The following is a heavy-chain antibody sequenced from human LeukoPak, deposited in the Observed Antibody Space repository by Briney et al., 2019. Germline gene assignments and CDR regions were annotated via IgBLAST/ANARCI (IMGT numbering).Heavy chain of an antibody. CDR1: GFIFNSYA. V-gene: IGHV3-23*01. D-gene: IGHD6-13*01. J-gene: IGHJ4*02. Sequence: GGSLRLSCAVSGFIFNSYAMSWVRQAPGKGLEWVSSITASGGITYHADSAKGRFIISRGNSKNTLHLQMNSLRADDTALYYCAKGALAAAGSGFDYWGQGTLVTVSS. CDR3: AKGALAAAGSGFDY. CDR2: ITASGGIT.